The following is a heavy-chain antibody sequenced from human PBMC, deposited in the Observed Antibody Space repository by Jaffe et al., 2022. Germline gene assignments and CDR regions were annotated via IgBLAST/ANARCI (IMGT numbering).Heavy chain of an antibody. CDR2: IYYSGST. CDR1: GGSISSSSYY. J-gene: IGHJ6*03. D-gene: IGHD6-13*01. V-gene: IGHV4-39*02. CDR3: AREDSYSSSWYSLSYYYMDV. Sequence: QLQLQESGPGLVKPSETLSLTCTVSGGSISSSSYYWGWIRQPPGKGLEWIGSIYYSGSTYYNPSLKSRVTISVDTSKNQFSLKLSSVTAADTAVYYCAREDSYSSSWYSLSYYYMDVWGKGTTVTVSS.